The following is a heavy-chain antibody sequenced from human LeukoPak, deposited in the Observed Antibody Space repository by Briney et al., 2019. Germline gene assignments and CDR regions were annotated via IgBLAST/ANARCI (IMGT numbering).Heavy chain of an antibody. Sequence: ASVTVSCKASGYTFSDYAIGWVRQAPGQGLEWMGWINAYNGKTNYAQKLQGRGTMTTDTSTNTAYMELRSLRSDDTAVYFCARDANNIAAAGTWGQGTLVTVSS. D-gene: IGHD6-13*01. CDR2: INAYNGKT. CDR3: ARDANNIAAAGT. CDR1: GYTFSDYA. J-gene: IGHJ4*02. V-gene: IGHV1-18*01.